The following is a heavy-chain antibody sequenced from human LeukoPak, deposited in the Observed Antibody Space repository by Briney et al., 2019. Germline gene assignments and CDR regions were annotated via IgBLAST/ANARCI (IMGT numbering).Heavy chain of an antibody. CDR1: GFIFSSYE. V-gene: IGHV3-48*03. CDR2: ISSSGSTI. Sequence: PGGSQRLSCAASGFIFSSYEMNWVRQAPGKGLEWVSYISSSGSTIYYADSVKGRFTISRDNAKNSLYLQMNSLRAEDTAVYYCARGLRRGYSYGYFDYWGQGTLVTVSS. J-gene: IGHJ4*02. D-gene: IGHD5-18*01. CDR3: ARGLRRGYSYGYFDY.